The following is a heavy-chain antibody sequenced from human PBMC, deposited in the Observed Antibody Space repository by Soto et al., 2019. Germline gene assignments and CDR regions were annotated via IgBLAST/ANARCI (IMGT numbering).Heavy chain of an antibody. J-gene: IGHJ4*02. D-gene: IGHD3-22*01. V-gene: IGHV3-23*01. CDR3: AKVGSDSSGYYIDY. CDR1: GFTFSSYA. CDR2: ISGSGGST. Sequence: EVQLLESGGGLVQPGGSLRLSCAASGFTFSSYAMSWVRQAPGKGLEWVSAISGSGGSTYYADSVKGRFTISRDNSKNTLDLQMNSLRAEDTAVYYCAKVGSDSSGYYIDYWGQGTLVTVSS.